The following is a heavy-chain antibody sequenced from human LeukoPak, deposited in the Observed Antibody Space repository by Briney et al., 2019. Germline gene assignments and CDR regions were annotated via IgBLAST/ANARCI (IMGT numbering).Heavy chain of an antibody. CDR2: IDPILGTA. CDR1: VGTFITYA. CDR3: ARVPQGSSWPYYFDY. V-gene: IGHV1-69*04. J-gene: IGHJ4*02. Sequence: GSSVTVSFKASVGTFITYAISWVRQAAGQGLEWVGRIDPILGTANYAQNFQGRVTITADRSTTTAYMDLSSLRSEDTAVYYCARVPQGSSWPYYFDYWGQGTLVTVSS. D-gene: IGHD6-13*01.